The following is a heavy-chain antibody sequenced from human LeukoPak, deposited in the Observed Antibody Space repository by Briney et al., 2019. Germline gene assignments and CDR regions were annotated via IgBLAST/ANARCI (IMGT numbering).Heavy chain of an antibody. V-gene: IGHV4-59*01. CDR3: ARHGHRNFAY. CDR2: IYYSGST. Sequence: PSETLSLTCTVSGGSISSYYWSWIRQPPGKGLEWIGYIYYSGSTNYNPSLKSRVTISVDTSKNQFSLKLSSVTAADTAVYYCARHGHRNFAYWGQGTLVTVSS. CDR1: GGSISSYY. J-gene: IGHJ4*02.